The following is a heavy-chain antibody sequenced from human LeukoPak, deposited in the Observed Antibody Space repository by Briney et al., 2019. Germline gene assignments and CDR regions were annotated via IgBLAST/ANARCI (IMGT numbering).Heavy chain of an antibody. CDR2: IYYSGST. CDR1: GGSISSYY. J-gene: IGHJ4*02. V-gene: IGHV4-59*12. D-gene: IGHD2-15*01. CDR3: ARCGGSCYSCLVD. Sequence: SETLSLTCTVSGGSISSYYWSWIRQPPGKGLEWIGYIYYSGSTNYNPSLKSRVTISVDKSKNQFSLKLSSVTAADTAVYYCARCGGSCYSCLVDWGQGTLVTVSS.